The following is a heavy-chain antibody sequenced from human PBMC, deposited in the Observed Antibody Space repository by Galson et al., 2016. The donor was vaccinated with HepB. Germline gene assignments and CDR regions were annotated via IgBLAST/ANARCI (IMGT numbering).Heavy chain of an antibody. Sequence: SLRLSCAASGFTFSSYAMSWVRQAPGKGLEWVSGITSASTGSFYADSVKGRFTISRDNSKNTLFLQMNSLRAEDTAVYYCAKDWSTTTCVQGCLDVWGQGTTVTVSS. V-gene: IGHV3-23*01. D-gene: IGHD3-10*02. J-gene: IGHJ6*02. CDR2: ITSASTGS. CDR1: GFTFSSYA. CDR3: AKDWSTTTCVQGCLDV.